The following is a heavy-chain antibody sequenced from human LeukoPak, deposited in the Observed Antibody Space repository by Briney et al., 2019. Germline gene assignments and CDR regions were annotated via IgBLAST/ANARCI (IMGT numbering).Heavy chain of an antibody. CDR1: GFSFNTYS. CDR3: ARDLHRDGYNWPYFDY. D-gene: IGHD5-24*01. J-gene: IGHJ4*02. CDR2: INSTGLVI. V-gene: IGHV3-48*04. Sequence: GGSLRLSCAASGFSFNTYSMNWVRQVPGKGLEWVSYINSTGLVIHYADSVKGRFTISRDNAKNSLHLQMNSLRAEDTAVYYCARDLHRDGYNWPYFDYWGQGALVTVSS.